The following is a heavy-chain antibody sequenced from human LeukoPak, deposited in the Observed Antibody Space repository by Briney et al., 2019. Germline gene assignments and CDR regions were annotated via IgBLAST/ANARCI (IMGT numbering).Heavy chain of an antibody. Sequence: PGRSLRLSCAATGFTFSSYDMSWVRQAPGKGLELVSGISTSGGSTYYADSVKGRFTIYRDNFKNTLYLQMNSLRAEDTAVYSCAKGWSSGSHPIDNWGQGTLVTVSS. J-gene: IGHJ4*02. CDR2: ISTSGGST. V-gene: IGHV3-23*01. CDR3: AKGWSSGSHPIDN. D-gene: IGHD1-26*01. CDR1: GFTFSSYD.